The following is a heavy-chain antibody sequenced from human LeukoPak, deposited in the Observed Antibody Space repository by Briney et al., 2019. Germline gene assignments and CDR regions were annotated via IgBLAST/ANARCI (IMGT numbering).Heavy chain of an antibody. V-gene: IGHV3-7*01. J-gene: IGHJ4*02. Sequence: GGSLRLSCEASGFTFSSYWMSWVRQAPGKGLEWVATIRQDGSVNHYVDSVKGRFTVSRDNAKNSLYLQMNSLRAEDTAVYYCAREEAAAGTPHFDYWGQGTLVTVSS. D-gene: IGHD6-13*01. CDR2: IRQDGSVN. CDR3: AREEAAAGTPHFDY. CDR1: GFTFSSYW.